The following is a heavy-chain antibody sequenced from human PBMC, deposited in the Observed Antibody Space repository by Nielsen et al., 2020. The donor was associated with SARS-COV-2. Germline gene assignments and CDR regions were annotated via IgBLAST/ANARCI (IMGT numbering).Heavy chain of an antibody. CDR1: GYTLTQLS. Sequence: ASVKVSCKVSGYTLTQLSIHWVRQAPGQGLEWMGGFDPENGERVYAQKFQARVTMTEDTSTDTAYMVLSSPRSEDTAVYYCATGGLLWFGESNTDYWGQGTLVTVSS. D-gene: IGHD3-10*01. CDR2: FDPENGER. J-gene: IGHJ4*02. V-gene: IGHV1-24*01. CDR3: ATGGLLWFGESNTDY.